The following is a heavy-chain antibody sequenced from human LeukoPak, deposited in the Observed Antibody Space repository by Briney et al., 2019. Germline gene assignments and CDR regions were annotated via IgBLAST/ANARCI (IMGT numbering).Heavy chain of an antibody. CDR2: ISYDGSNK. Sequence: GGSLRLSCAASGFTFSSYGIHWVRQAPGKGLEWVAVISYDGSNKYYADSVKGRFTISRDNSKNTLYLQMNSLRAEDTAVYYCARDRYPYSSSYYGMDVWGQGTTVTVSS. D-gene: IGHD6-13*01. CDR3: ARDRYPYSSSYYGMDV. J-gene: IGHJ6*02. V-gene: IGHV3-30*03. CDR1: GFTFSSYG.